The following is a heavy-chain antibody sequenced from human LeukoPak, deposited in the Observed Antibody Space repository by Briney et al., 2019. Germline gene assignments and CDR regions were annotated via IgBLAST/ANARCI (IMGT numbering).Heavy chain of an antibody. V-gene: IGHV3-53*01. Sequence: GGSLRLSCAASGFTVSSNYMSWVRQAPGKGLEWVSVIYSGGSTYYADSVKGRFTISRDNSKNTLYLQMNSLRAEDTAVYYCARGYTVTFFDYWGQGTLVTVSS. D-gene: IGHD4-17*01. J-gene: IGHJ4*02. CDR3: ARGYTVTFFDY. CDR1: GFTVSSNY. CDR2: IYSGGST.